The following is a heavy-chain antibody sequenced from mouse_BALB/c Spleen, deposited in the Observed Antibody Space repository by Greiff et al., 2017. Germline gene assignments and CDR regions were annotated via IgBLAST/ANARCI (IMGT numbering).Heavy chain of an antibody. CDR1: GFTFSSYG. CDR3: ARDDYGSSYAYYYAMDY. D-gene: IGHD1-1*01. J-gene: IGHJ4*01. CDR2: INSNGGST. Sequence: DVKLVESGGGLVQPGGSLKLSCAASGFTFSSYGMSWVRQTPDKRLELVATINSNGGSTYYPDSVKGRFTISRDNAKNTLYLQMSSLKSEDTAMYYCARDDYGSSYAYYYAMDYWGQGTSVTVSS. V-gene: IGHV5-6-3*01.